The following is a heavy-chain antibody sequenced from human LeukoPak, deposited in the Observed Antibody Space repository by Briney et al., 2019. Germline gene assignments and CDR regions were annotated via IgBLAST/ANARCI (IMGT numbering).Heavy chain of an antibody. CDR3: AIWTSGNY. V-gene: IGHV3-21*01. Sequence: GGSLRLSCAASGFTFSNYDMTWVRQAPGKGLEWVSSISATTIYRFSAGSVRGRFTISKDNPGASLYLDMHSLRAEDTAIYYCAIWTSGNYWGQGTLVTVSS. CDR2: ISATTIYR. CDR1: GFTFSNYD. J-gene: IGHJ4*02. D-gene: IGHD1-1*01.